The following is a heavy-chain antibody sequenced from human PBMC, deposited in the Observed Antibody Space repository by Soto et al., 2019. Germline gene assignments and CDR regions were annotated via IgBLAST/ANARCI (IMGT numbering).Heavy chain of an antibody. V-gene: IGHV3-23*01. CDR3: TKAARPDGLWTFDY. Sequence: EVQLLESGGTLVQPGGSLRLSCAASGFTFSTYTMNWVRQAPGKGLEWVSGIYGSGDSTFYADSVRGRFTISRDSSRNPLYLQMNSLRAEDTAVYYCTKAARPDGLWTFDYWGQGTLVTVSS. CDR1: GFTFSTYT. D-gene: IGHD1-1*01. CDR2: IYGSGDST. J-gene: IGHJ4*02.